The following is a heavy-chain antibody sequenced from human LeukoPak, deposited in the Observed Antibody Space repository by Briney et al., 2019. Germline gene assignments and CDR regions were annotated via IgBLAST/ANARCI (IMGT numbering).Heavy chain of an antibody. J-gene: IGHJ4*02. CDR3: ASLIDDY. CDR1: SGSISSYY. Sequence: PSETLSLTCTVSSGSISSYYWSWIRQPPGKGLEWIGYIYYSGSTNYNPSLKSRVTISVDTSKNQFSLKLSSVTAADTAVYYCASLIDDYWGQGTLVTVSS. D-gene: IGHD3-22*01. V-gene: IGHV4-59*01. CDR2: IYYSGST.